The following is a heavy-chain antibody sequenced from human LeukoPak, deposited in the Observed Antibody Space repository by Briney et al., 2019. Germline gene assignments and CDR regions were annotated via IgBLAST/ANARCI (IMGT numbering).Heavy chain of an antibody. CDR3: ARELDLYNWNYGGGYYFDF. D-gene: IGHD1-7*01. V-gene: IGHV3-11*04. CDR2: ISSSGSTI. J-gene: IGHJ4*02. Sequence: GGSLRLSCAASGFTFSDYYMSWIRQAPGKGLEWVSYISSSGSTIYYADSVKGRFTISRDNAKNSLYLQMNSLRAEDTAVYYCARELDLYNWNYGGGYYFDFWGQGTLVTVSS. CDR1: GFTFSDYY.